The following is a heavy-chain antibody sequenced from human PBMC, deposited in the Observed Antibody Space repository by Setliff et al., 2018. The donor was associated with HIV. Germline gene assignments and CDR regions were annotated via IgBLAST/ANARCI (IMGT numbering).Heavy chain of an antibody. V-gene: IGHV4-38-2*01. J-gene: IGHJ4*02. D-gene: IGHD5-18*01. Sequence: SETLSLTCAVSGYSISSGYYWGWIRQPPGKGLEWIGSIYHSGSTYYNPSLKSRVTISVDTSKNQISLKLSSVTAADTAVYYCARHPDTAMVTYWGQGTLVTVSS. CDR2: IYHSGST. CDR1: GYSISSGYY. CDR3: ARHPDTAMVTY.